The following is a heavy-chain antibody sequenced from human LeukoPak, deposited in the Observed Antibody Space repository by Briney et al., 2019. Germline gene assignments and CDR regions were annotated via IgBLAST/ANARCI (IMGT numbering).Heavy chain of an antibody. CDR3: ARDYCGGTTCYPDY. D-gene: IGHD2-2*01. CDR2: FHSSGNT. CDR1: GDSLSSRKYY. V-gene: IGHV4-61*01. J-gene: IGHJ4*02. Sequence: SETLSLTCTVSGDSLSSRKYYWNWIRQPPAKTLEWIGYFHSSGNTIYNPSLKSRATISADTSKNQFSLTETSVTAADTAFYYCARDYCGGTTCYPDYWGQGTLVTVSS.